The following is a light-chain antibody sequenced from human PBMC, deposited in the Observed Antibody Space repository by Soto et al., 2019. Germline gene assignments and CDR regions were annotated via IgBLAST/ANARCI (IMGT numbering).Light chain of an antibody. J-gene: IGKJ3*01. V-gene: IGKV2-28*01. CDR3: MQALQPPLP. Sequence: IVVTQSPISLPVTPGEPASISCRSSQSLLHSNGFNYLDWYLQKPGQSPQLLIFLGSNRASGVTDKFSGSGSGTDFTLKISRVEAEDVGVYYCMQALQPPLPFCGGTNVDI. CDR1: QSLLHSNGFNY. CDR2: LGS.